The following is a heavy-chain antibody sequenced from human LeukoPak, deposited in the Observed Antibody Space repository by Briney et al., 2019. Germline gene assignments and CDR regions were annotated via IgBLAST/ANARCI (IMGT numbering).Heavy chain of an antibody. CDR3: ARHDSFIPY. V-gene: IGHV3-23*01. Sequence: GGSLRLSCVASGFTFSDYAMSWVRQAPGKGLEWVSGISDSGGSTYYADSVKGRCTISRDNSKNTVSLQMNNLRAEDTAVYFCARHDSFIPYWGQGTLVAVTS. J-gene: IGHJ4*02. CDR1: GFTFSDYA. D-gene: IGHD3-16*02. CDR2: ISDSGGST.